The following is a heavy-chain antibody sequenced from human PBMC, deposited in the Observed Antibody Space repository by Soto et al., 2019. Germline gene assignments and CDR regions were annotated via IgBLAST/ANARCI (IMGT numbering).Heavy chain of an antibody. CDR1: GGSVNSGGYH. D-gene: IGHD3-10*01. J-gene: IGHJ6*02. CDR3: ARGSSPGVTMVRGVIGYYGMDV. CDR2: IYYSGST. Sequence: KTSETLSLTCTVSGGSVNSGGYHWSWIRQHPGKGLEWIGDIYYSGSTYYNPSLKSRVTISIDTSTNHFSLHLSVLTAADTAVYYWARGSSPGVTMVRGVIGYYGMDVWGQGTTVTVSS. V-gene: IGHV4-31*03.